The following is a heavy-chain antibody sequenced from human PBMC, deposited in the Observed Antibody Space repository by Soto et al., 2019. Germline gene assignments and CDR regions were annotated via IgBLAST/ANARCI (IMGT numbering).Heavy chain of an antibody. D-gene: IGHD3-22*01. CDR2: IYYSGST. V-gene: IGHV4-31*03. J-gene: IGHJ4*02. CDR3: ARAGGDAYDSSGVFDY. Sequence: QVQLQESGPGLVKPSQTLSLTCTVSGGSISSGGYYWSWIRQHPGKGLEWIGYIYYSGSTYSNPSLXTXVXIXXDTSKNQSSLKLSSVTAADTAVYYCARAGGDAYDSSGVFDYWGQGTLVTVSS. CDR1: GGSISSGGYY.